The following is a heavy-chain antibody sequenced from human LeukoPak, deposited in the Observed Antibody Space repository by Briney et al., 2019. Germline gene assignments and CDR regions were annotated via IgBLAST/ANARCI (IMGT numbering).Heavy chain of an antibody. D-gene: IGHD6-6*01. V-gene: IGHV3-30*03. CDR2: ISYDGSNK. Sequence: PGGSLRLSCAASGFTFSSYGMHWVRQAPGKGLEWVAVISYDGSNKYYADSVKGRFTISRDNSKNTLYLQMNSLRAEDTAVYYCARDDRSIAARRYYYYGMDVWGQGTTVTVSS. CDR3: ARDDRSIAARRYYYYGMDV. CDR1: GFTFSSYG. J-gene: IGHJ6*02.